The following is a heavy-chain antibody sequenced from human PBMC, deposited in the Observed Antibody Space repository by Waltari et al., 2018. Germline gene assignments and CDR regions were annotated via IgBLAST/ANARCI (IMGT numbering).Heavy chain of an antibody. CDR2: VHHSGKT. CDR1: GDSISGNYW. V-gene: IGHV4-4*02. D-gene: IGHD2-2*01. J-gene: IGHJ4*02. Sequence: QVQLQESGQGLVKPSGTLSLTCAVSGDSISGNYWWGWVRQSPEKGLEWIGQVHHSGKTHYKPSLQSRVTISVDKPKNQFSLNLNSVTAADTAVYYCAGDRAIGLFFDYWGRGTLVTVSS. CDR3: AGDRAIGLFFDY.